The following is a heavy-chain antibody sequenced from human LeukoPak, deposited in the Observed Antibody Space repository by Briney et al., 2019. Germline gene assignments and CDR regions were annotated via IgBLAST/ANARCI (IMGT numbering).Heavy chain of an antibody. CDR3: ARLIGYCSSTSCYWHY. V-gene: IGHV3-20*04. Sequence: GGSLRLSCAASGFTFDDYGMSWVRQAPGKGLEWVSGINWNGGSTGYADSVKGRFTISRDNAKNSLYLQMNSLRAEDTALYYCARLIGYCSSTSCYWHYWGQGTLVTVSS. J-gene: IGHJ4*02. CDR2: INWNGGST. D-gene: IGHD2-2*01. CDR1: GFTFDDYG.